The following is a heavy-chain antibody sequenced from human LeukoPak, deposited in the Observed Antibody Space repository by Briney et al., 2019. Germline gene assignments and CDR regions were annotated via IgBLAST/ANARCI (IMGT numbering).Heavy chain of an antibody. Sequence: GASVKVSCKASGYTFISYGISWVRQAPGQGLERMGWISAYNGNTNYAQKLQGRVTMTTDTSTSTAYMELRSLRSDDTAVYYCARDNWTTETMGTDTFDIWGQGTMVTVSS. CDR3: ARDNWTTETMGTDTFDI. CDR1: GYTFISYG. CDR2: ISAYNGNT. D-gene: IGHD4-17*01. J-gene: IGHJ3*02. V-gene: IGHV1-18*01.